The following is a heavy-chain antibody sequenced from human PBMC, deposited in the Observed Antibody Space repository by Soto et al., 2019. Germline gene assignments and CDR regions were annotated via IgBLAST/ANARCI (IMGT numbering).Heavy chain of an antibody. V-gene: IGHV4-39*01. J-gene: IGHJ4*02. D-gene: IGHD6-6*01. CDR1: SASLSSSTYY. CDR3: ASSSPFHY. Sequence: SGTLSLTCSVSSASLSSSTYYWSWIRQPPGRGPEWIGSIYYSGNTYYKPSLKSRVSISIDTSRNQFSLKLTSVTAADTGVYYCASSSPFHYWGPGILVTVSS. CDR2: IYYSGNT.